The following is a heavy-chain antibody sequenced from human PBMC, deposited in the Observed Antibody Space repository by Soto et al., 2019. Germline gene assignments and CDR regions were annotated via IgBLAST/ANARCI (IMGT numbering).Heavy chain of an antibody. V-gene: IGHV3-30*18. D-gene: IGHD4-4*01. J-gene: IGHJ5*02. CDR2: ISHDGKNK. CDR3: AKDGPVNARSGSLSS. Sequence: LGLSCAASGLIFSNYGMHWVRQAPGKGLEWVALISHDGKNKYYADSVQGRFTISRDNSKNTLYLQMNSLRGDDTAVYYCAKDGPVNARSGSLSSWGQGTPVTVSS. CDR1: GLIFSNYG.